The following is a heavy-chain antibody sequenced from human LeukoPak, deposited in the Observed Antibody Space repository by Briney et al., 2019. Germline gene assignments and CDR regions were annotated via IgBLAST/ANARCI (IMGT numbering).Heavy chain of an antibody. Sequence: ASVKVSCKASGYTFTGYYMHWVRQAPGQGLEWMGWINPNSGGTNYAQKFQGRVTMTRDTSISTAYMELSRLRSDDTAVYYCAGDVYCSSTSCYMGYFEYWGQGTLVTVSS. J-gene: IGHJ4*02. V-gene: IGHV1-2*02. CDR3: AGDVYCSSTSCYMGYFEY. CDR2: INPNSGGT. CDR1: GYTFTGYY. D-gene: IGHD2-2*02.